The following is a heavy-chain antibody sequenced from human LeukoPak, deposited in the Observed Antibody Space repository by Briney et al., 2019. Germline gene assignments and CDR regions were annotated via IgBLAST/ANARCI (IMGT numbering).Heavy chain of an antibody. D-gene: IGHD5/OR15-5a*01. CDR2: INPTSGGT. J-gene: IGHJ4*02. CDR3: ARLVGLSTTASY. Sequence: ASVKASCKASGYTFIGYYLHWVRQAPGQGLEWMGWINPTSGGTNYAQKFQDRVTMTRDTSINTAYMELSRLRSDDTAVYYCARLVGLSTTASYWGQGTLVSVSS. CDR1: GYTFIGYY. V-gene: IGHV1-2*02.